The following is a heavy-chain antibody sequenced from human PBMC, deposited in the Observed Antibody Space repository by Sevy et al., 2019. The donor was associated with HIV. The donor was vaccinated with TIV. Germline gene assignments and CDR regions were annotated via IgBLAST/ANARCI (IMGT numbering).Heavy chain of an antibody. CDR3: ANDRSFGGPDYYYGMDV. Sequence: GGSLRLSCAASGFTFDDYSMHWVRQAPGKGLEWVSGISWNGGSIGYADSVKGRFTISRDNAKNSLYLQMNSLRAEDTALYYCANDRSFGGPDYYYGMDVWGQGTTVTVSS. CDR1: GFTFDDYS. J-gene: IGHJ6*02. CDR2: ISWNGGSI. D-gene: IGHD3-3*01. V-gene: IGHV3-9*01.